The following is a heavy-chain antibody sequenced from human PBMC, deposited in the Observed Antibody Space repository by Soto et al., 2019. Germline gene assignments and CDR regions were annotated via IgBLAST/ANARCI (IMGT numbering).Heavy chain of an antibody. CDR3: ARSPVRFDYVWGSYRHFDY. V-gene: IGHV1-2*04. CDR1: GYTFTGYY. CDR2: INPNSGGT. J-gene: IGHJ4*02. D-gene: IGHD3-16*02. Sequence: QVQLVQSGAEVKKPGASVKVSCKASGYTFTGYYMHWVRQAPGQGLEWMGWINPNSGGTNYAQKFQGWVTMTRDTSISTAYMELSRLRSDDTAVYYCARSPVRFDYVWGSYRHFDYWGQGTLVTVSS.